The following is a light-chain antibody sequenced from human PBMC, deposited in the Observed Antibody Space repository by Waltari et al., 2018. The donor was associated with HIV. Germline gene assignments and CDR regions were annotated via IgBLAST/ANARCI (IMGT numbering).Light chain of an antibody. Sequence: QSVLTQPPSASGAPGQRVTISCSGSFSNIGSNTVNWYPQLPGTAPSLLIYGSSQRPSGVPDRFSGSRSDTSASLDISGLHSEDEGDYYCAVWDDSLSEYVFATGTKVFVL. CDR1: FSNIGSNT. CDR3: AVWDDSLSEYV. CDR2: GSS. V-gene: IGLV1-44*01. J-gene: IGLJ1*01.